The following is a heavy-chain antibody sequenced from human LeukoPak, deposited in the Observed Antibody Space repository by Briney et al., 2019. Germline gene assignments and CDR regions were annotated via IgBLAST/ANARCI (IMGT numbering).Heavy chain of an antibody. D-gene: IGHD2-15*01. J-gene: IGHJ3*02. CDR2: ISYDGSNK. CDR1: GFIFSSYA. CDR3: ARDRCSGDSCYPSDAFDI. Sequence: GGSLRLSRAAAGFIFSSYAMDWVRQAPGKGLEWVAVISYDGSNKYYADSVKGRFTISRDNSKNTLYLQMNSLRAEDTAVYYYARDRCSGDSCYPSDAFDIWGQGTMVTVSS. V-gene: IGHV3-30-3*01.